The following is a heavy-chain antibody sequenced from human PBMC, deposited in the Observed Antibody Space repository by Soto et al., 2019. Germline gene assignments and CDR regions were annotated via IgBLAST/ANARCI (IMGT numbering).Heavy chain of an antibody. V-gene: IGHV1-69*13. J-gene: IGHJ4*02. CDR1: GGTFSSYA. D-gene: IGHD6-6*01. CDR2: IIPIFGTA. CDR3: ARDLFGTTLAARPYYFDY. Sequence: SVKVSCKASGGTFSSYAISWVRQAPGQGLEWMGGIIPIFGTANYAQKFQGRVTITADESTSTAYMELSSLRFEDTAVYYCARDLFGTTLAARPYYFDYWGQGTLVTVSS.